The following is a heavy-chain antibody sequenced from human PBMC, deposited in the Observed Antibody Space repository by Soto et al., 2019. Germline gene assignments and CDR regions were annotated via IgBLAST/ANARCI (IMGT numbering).Heavy chain of an antibody. CDR1: GYTFTSYD. CDR3: ASLSHNCSSTSCYSHYYYMDV. V-gene: IGHV1-8*01. J-gene: IGHJ6*03. CDR2: MNPNSGNT. Sequence: ASVKVSCKASGYTFTSYDINWVRQATGQGLEWMGWMNPNSGNTGYAQKFQGRVTMTRNTSISTAYMELSSLRSEDTAVYYCASLSHNCSSTSCYSHYYYMDVWGKGTTVTVS. D-gene: IGHD2-2*01.